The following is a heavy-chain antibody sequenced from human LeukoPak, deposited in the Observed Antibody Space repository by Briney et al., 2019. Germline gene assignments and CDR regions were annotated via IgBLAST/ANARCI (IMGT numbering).Heavy chain of an antibody. D-gene: IGHD6-19*01. Sequence: GESLKISCEAYGYRFTNYWIGWVRQMPGKGLEWMGIIYPGDSDTRYSPSFQGQVTISADKSINTAYLQWSSLKASGTAMYYCARSPYSSGPPHGPWGQGTLVTVSS. V-gene: IGHV5-51*01. J-gene: IGHJ5*02. CDR1: GYRFTNYW. CDR3: ARSPYSSGPPHGP. CDR2: IYPGDSDT.